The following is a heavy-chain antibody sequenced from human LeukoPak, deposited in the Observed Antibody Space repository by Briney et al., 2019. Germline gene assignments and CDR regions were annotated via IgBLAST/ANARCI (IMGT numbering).Heavy chain of an antibody. D-gene: IGHD2/OR15-2a*01. Sequence: GGSLRLSCAASGFTFTNYWMNWVRQAPGKGLEWAANLKQDGSEKNYVDSVKGRYTISRDNAKNSLYLQMNSLRVEDTAVYYCARERVTTTSFDYWGQGVLVTVSS. CDR3: ARERVTTTSFDY. V-gene: IGHV3-7*01. CDR2: LKQDGSEK. CDR1: GFTFTNYW. J-gene: IGHJ4*02.